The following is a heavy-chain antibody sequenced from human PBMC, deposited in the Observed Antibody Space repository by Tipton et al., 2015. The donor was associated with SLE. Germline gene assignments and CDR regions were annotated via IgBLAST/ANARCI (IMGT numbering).Heavy chain of an antibody. CDR3: AKDSVLHSSSWYGY. Sequence: SLRLSCAASGFTFSSYSMNWVRQAPGKGLEWVSYISSSSSTIYYADSVKGRFTISRDNAKNSLYLQMNSLRAEDTAVYYCAKDSVLHSSSWYGYWGQGTLVTVSS. CDR1: GFTFSSYS. D-gene: IGHD6-13*01. V-gene: IGHV3-48*04. J-gene: IGHJ4*02. CDR2: ISSSSSTI.